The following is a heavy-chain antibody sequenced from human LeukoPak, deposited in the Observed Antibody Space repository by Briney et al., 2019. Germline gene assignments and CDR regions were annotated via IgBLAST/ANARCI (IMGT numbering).Heavy chain of an antibody. CDR2: IIPIFGTA. V-gene: IGHV1-69*13. D-gene: IGHD6-19*01. J-gene: IGHJ4*02. CDR3: ARRNDSSGIDYFDY. CDR1: GGTFSSYA. Sequence: SVKVSCKASGGTFSSYAFSWVRQAPGQGLEWMGGIIPIFGTANYAQKFQGRVTITADESTSTAYMELSSLRSEDTAVYYCARRNDSSGIDYFDYWGQGTLVTVSS.